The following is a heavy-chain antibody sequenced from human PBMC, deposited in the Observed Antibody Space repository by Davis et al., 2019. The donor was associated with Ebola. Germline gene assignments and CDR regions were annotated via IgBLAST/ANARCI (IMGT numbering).Heavy chain of an antibody. CDR1: GGTFSSYP. CDR2: IIPGLPKP. J-gene: IGHJ6*04. Sequence: SVKVSCKASGGTFSSYPISWVRQAPGQGLEWMGRIIPGLPKPSYAQKFQGRVTFTADKSATIAYMELRSLRSDDTAVYYCARDTPSIAALFEYYYYGMDVWGKGTTVTVSS. CDR3: ARDTPSIAALFEYYYYGMDV. D-gene: IGHD6-6*01. V-gene: IGHV1-69*04.